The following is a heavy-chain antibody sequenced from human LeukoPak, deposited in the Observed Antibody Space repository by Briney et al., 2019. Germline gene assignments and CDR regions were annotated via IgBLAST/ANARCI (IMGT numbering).Heavy chain of an antibody. CDR1: GFTYRRYS. CDR3: AKKRTPVAGTNYFDY. D-gene: IGHD6-19*01. J-gene: IGHJ4*02. V-gene: IGHV3-23*01. CDR2: VSAGGDKT. Sequence: GGSLRLSCVASGFTYRRYSMNWVRQAPGKGLEWVSGVSAGGDKTDYAESVKGRFTISRDNSKNTVYMQMTSVTAEDTARYYCAKKRTPVAGTNYFDYWGLGTLVTVSS.